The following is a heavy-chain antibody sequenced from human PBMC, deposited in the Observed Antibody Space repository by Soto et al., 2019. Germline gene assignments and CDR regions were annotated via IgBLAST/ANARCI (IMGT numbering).Heavy chain of an antibody. Sequence: PSETLSLTCTVSGASISSYYWTWIRQPPGKGLEWIGYIDYGGSTDYNPSLRSRVTISVDTSKNQFSLKLRSVTAADTAVYYCAREGVYRSGGSCRLRYFDYWGQGTPVTVSS. D-gene: IGHD2-15*01. CDR3: AREGVYRSGGSCRLRYFDY. CDR2: IDYGGST. CDR1: GASISSYY. V-gene: IGHV4-59*01. J-gene: IGHJ4*02.